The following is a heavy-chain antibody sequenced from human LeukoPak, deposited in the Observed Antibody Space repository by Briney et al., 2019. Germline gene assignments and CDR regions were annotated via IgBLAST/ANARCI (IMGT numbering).Heavy chain of an antibody. CDR1: GYTFTSYG. CDR2: ISAYNGNT. D-gene: IGHD3-3*01. J-gene: IGHJ4*02. Sequence: ASVKVSCKASGYTFTSYGISWVRQAPGQGLEWMGWISAYNGNTNYAQKLQGRVTMTTDTSTSTAYMELRSLRSDDTAVYYCARDSSRNDFWSGYYTVGYLDYWGQGNLVTVSS. V-gene: IGHV1-18*01. CDR3: ARDSSRNDFWSGYYTVGYLDY.